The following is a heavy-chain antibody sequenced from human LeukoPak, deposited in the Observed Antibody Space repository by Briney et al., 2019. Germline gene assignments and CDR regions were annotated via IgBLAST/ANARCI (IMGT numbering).Heavy chain of an antibody. CDR1: GFAFSHAW. CDR3: TTDPPGFGYCSGGSCSSDNWFDP. CDR2: IRSKTDGGTT. Sequence: PGGSLRLSCAASGFAFSHAWMSWVRQAPGKGLEWVGLIRSKTDGGTTDYAAPVKGRFTISRDDSKNTLYLQMNSLKTEDTAVYYCTTDPPGFGYCSGGSCSSDNWFDPWGQGTLVTVSS. D-gene: IGHD2-15*01. V-gene: IGHV3-15*01. J-gene: IGHJ5*02.